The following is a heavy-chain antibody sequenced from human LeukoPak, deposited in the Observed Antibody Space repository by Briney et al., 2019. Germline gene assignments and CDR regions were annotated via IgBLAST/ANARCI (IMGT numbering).Heavy chain of an antibody. D-gene: IGHD2-2*01. J-gene: IGHJ4*02. Sequence: SETLSLTCTVSGGSISSSSYYWGWLRQPPGKGLEWIGSIYYSGSTYYNPSLKSRVTISVDTSKNQFSLKLSSVTAADTAVYYCARDRYCSSTSCSTTGSYYFDYWGQGTLVTVSS. CDR2: IYYSGST. CDR1: GGSISSSSYY. V-gene: IGHV4-39*07. CDR3: ARDRYCSSTSCSTTGSYYFDY.